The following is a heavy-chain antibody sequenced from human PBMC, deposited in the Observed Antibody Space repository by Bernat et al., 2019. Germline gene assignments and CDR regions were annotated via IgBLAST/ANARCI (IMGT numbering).Heavy chain of an antibody. V-gene: IGHV3-30*18. CDR3: AKDYCSGGSCYNDY. CDR1: GFTFSSYG. Sequence: QVQLVESGGGVVQPGRSLRLSCAASGFTFSSYGMHWVRQAPGKGLEWVAVISYDGSNKYYADSVKGRFTISRDNSKNTLYLQMNSLRAEDTAVYYCAKDYCSGGSCYNDYWGQGTLVTVSS. D-gene: IGHD2-15*01. CDR2: ISYDGSNK. J-gene: IGHJ4*02.